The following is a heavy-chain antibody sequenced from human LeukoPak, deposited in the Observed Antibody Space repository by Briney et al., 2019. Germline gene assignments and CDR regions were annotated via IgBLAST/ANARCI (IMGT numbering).Heavy chain of an antibody. D-gene: IGHD4-11*01. CDR3: ARGSPPLETTVTGGKPSAYYYYMDV. Sequence: PSETLSLTCAVYGGSFSGYYWSWIRQPPGKGLEWIGEINHSGSTNYNPSLKSRVTISVDTSKNQFSLKLSSVTAADTAVYYCARGSPPLETTVTGGKPSAYYYYMDVWGKGTTVTVSS. V-gene: IGHV4-34*01. CDR1: GGSFSGYY. J-gene: IGHJ6*03. CDR2: INHSGST.